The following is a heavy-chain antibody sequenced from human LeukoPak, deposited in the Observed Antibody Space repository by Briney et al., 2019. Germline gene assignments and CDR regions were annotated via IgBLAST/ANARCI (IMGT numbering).Heavy chain of an antibody. V-gene: IGHV3-53*01. CDR1: GFTVSSNY. J-gene: IGHJ4*02. CDR2: IYSGGST. D-gene: IGHD6-19*01. CDR3: ARAPAVAGPFDY. Sequence: GGSLRLSCAASGFTVSSNYMSWARQAPGKGLEWVSVIYSGGSTYYADSVKGRFTISRDNSKNTLYLQMNSLRAEDTAVYYCARAPAVAGPFDYWGQGTLVTVSS.